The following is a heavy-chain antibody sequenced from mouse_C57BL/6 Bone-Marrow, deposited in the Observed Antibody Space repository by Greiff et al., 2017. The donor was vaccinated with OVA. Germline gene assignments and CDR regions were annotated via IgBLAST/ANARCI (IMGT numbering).Heavy chain of an antibody. J-gene: IGHJ4*01. D-gene: IGHD3-2*02. CDR3: ARVSSGYYAMDY. Sequence: QVQLQQPGAELVRPGSSVKLSCKASGYTFTSYWMDWVKQRPGQGLEWIGNIYPSDSETHYNQKFKDKATLTVDKSSSTAYMQLSSLTSEDSAVYYCARVSSGYYAMDYWGQGTSVTVSS. CDR1: GYTFTSYW. V-gene: IGHV1-61*01. CDR2: IYPSDSET.